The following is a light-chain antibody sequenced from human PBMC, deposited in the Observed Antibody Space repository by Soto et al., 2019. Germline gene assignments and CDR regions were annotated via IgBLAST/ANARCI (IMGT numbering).Light chain of an antibody. V-gene: IGKV1-33*01. CDR2: DAI. CDR3: QRYDNVPLT. CDR1: QDISNY. J-gene: IGKJ4*01. Sequence: DIQMTQSPSSLSASVGDRVTITCQASQDISNYLNWYQQKPGKAPKLLIYDAINLETGVPSRFSGSGSGTDFTVNISSLQPEDIAQYYCQRYDNVPLTFGGGTRVQIK.